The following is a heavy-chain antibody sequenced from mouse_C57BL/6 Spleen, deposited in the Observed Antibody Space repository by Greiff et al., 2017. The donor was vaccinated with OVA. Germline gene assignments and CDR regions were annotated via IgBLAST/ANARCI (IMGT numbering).Heavy chain of an antibody. CDR2: IDPSDSYT. CDR3: ARRYGSSYADY. CDR1: GYTFTSYW. V-gene: IGHV1-59*01. D-gene: IGHD1-1*01. J-gene: IGHJ2*01. Sequence: QVQLQQPGAELVRPGTSVKLSCKASGYTFTSYWMHWVKQRPGQGLEWIGVIDPSDSYTNYNQKFKGKATLTVDTSSSTAYMQLSSLTSEDSAVYYCARRYGSSYADYWGQGTTLTVSS.